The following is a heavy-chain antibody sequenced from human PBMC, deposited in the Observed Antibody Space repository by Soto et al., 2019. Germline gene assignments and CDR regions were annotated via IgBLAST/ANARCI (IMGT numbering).Heavy chain of an antibody. V-gene: IGHV3-74*01. J-gene: IGHJ4*02. D-gene: IGHD1-1*01. CDR3: ARDNWNSY. CDR1: GFTFSSYW. CDR2: VKSDGSST. Sequence: GGSLRLSCAASGFTFSSYWMHWVRQAPGKGLVWVSRVKSDGSSTSYADSVKGRFTISRDNAKNTLYPQMNSLRAEDTAVYYCARDNWNSYWGQGTLVTVS.